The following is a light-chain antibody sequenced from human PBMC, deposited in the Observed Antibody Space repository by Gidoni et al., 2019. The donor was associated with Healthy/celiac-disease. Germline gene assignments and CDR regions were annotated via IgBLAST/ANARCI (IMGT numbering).Light chain of an antibody. J-gene: IGKJ3*01. CDR1: QSVSSSY. CDR3: QQYGSSPL. Sequence: EIVLTQSPGTLSLSPGERATLSCRASQSVSSSYLAWYQQKPGQAPRLLIYGASSRATGIPDRFRGSGSGTDFTLTISRLEPEDFAVYYCQQYGSSPLVXPXTKVDIK. V-gene: IGKV3-20*01. CDR2: GAS.